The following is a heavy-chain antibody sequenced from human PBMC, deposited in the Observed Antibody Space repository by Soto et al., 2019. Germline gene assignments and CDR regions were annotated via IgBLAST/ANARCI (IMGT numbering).Heavy chain of an antibody. CDR1: GGSINSGGYY. Sequence: QVQLQESGPGLVKPSQTLSLTCTVSGGSINSGGYYWSWIRQHPGKGLEWIGYIYNSGSTYYNPSLRSRVPLSLETSTNQVSLKLTSVTAADTAVYCCARGITMVRAVIHTPYFDYWGQGTRVTVPP. J-gene: IGHJ4*02. D-gene: IGHD3-10*01. V-gene: IGHV4-31*03. CDR2: IYNSGST. CDR3: ARGITMVRAVIHTPYFDY.